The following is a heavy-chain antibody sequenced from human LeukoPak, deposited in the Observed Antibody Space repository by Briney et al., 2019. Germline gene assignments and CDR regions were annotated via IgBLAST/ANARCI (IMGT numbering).Heavy chain of an antibody. CDR2: IQYDGSNK. V-gene: IGHV3-30*02. CDR3: VKGSSYYFDY. CDR1: GFTFSAYG. J-gene: IGHJ4*02. Sequence: PGGSLRLSCAASGFTFSAYGMHWVRQAPGKGLEWVAFIQYDGSNKYCADSVKGRFTLSRDNSKNTMYLQMNSLRAEDTAVYYCVKGSSYYFDYWGQGTLVTVSS.